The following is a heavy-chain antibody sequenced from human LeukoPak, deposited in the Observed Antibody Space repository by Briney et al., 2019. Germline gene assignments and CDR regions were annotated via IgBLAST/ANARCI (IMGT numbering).Heavy chain of an antibody. CDR3: ARGDWATYDY. D-gene: IGHD3-9*01. CDR1: GFTFSDYY. Sequence: PGGSLRLSCAASGFTFSDYYMGWFRQAPGKGLEWVSYISHSGTTIYYADSVKGRFTISRDNTKSSLYLQMNSLRAEDAAVYYCARGDWATYDYWGQGTLVTVSS. V-gene: IGHV3-11*01. J-gene: IGHJ4*02. CDR2: ISHSGTTI.